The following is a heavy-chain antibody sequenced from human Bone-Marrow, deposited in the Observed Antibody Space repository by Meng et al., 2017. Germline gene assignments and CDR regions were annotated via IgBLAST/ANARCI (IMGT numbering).Heavy chain of an antibody. CDR1: EFIFSSYA. J-gene: IGHJ5*02. Sequence: VQLLESGGGLVQPGRSLRLSCAASEFIFSSYAMHWVRQAPGKGLEWVAVISYDGSNKYYAVSVKGRFTISRDSSKNTLYLQMNTLRVEDTAVYYCARTVGATRRGNWFDPWGQGTLVTVSS. CDR2: ISYDGSNK. V-gene: IGHV3-30*14. CDR3: ARTVGATRRGNWFDP. D-gene: IGHD1-26*01.